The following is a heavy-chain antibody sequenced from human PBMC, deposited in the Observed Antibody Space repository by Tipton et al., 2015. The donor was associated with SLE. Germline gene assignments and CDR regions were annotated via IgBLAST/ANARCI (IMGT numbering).Heavy chain of an antibody. V-gene: IGHV3-23*01. CDR3: AREVSWDYGSGSYYKDY. CDR2: ISGSGGST. CDR1: GFTFSSYA. Sequence: SLRLSCAASGFTFSSYAMSWVRQAPGKGLEWVSAISGSGGSTYYADSVKGRFTISRDNSKNTLYLQMNSLRAEDTAVYYCAREVSWDYGSGSYYKDYWGQGTLVTVSS. D-gene: IGHD3-10*01. J-gene: IGHJ4*02.